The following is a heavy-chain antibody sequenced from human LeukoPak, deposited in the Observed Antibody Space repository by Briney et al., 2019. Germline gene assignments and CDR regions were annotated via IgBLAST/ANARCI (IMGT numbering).Heavy chain of an antibody. CDR2: INHSGST. Sequence: SETLSLTCVVYGGSLSDYYWTWIRQPPEKGLEWIGEINHSGSTNYNPSLKSRVTISVDTSKNQFSLKLSSVTAADTAVYYCARQLGYCSSTSCYRGFDPWGQGTLVTVSS. CDR1: GGSLSDYY. J-gene: IGHJ5*02. CDR3: ARQLGYCSSTSCYRGFDP. D-gene: IGHD2-2*02. V-gene: IGHV4-34*01.